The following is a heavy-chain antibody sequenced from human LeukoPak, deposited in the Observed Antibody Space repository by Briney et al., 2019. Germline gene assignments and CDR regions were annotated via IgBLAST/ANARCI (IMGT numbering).Heavy chain of an antibody. CDR3: ARFLRVRYLLDY. D-gene: IGHD2/OR15-2a*01. V-gene: IGHV4-38-2*01. Sequence: PSETLSLTCAISGHSSTRGYYWGWFRQSPGKGLEWIATFFQSEKSFYNASLKSRVIMSLDTSKSQFSLNLTSVTAADTAVYYCARFLRVRYLLDYWGQGTHVTVSS. CDR2: FFQSEKS. J-gene: IGHJ4*02. CDR1: GHSSTRGYY.